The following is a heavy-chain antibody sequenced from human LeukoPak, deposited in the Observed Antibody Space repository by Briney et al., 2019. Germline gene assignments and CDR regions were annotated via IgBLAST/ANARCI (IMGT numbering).Heavy chain of an antibody. Sequence: GSLRLSCAASGFTFSTYAMSWVRQAPGKGLEWVSAISGSGGSTYYADSVKGRFTISRDNSKNTLYLQMNSLRVEDTAVYYCAKGYGWEASYYYYYMDVWGKGTTVTISS. CDR1: GFTFSTYA. V-gene: IGHV3-23*01. CDR2: ISGSGGST. D-gene: IGHD2-8*02. CDR3: AKGYGWEASYYYYYMDV. J-gene: IGHJ6*03.